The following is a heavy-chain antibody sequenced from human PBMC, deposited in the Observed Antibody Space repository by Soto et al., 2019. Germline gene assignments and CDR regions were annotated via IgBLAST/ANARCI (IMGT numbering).Heavy chain of an antibody. J-gene: IGHJ5*02. V-gene: IGHV3-23*01. D-gene: IGHD3-3*01. CDR1: GFTFSTFA. CDR2: ISGSGGST. CDR3: AKLRYYDFWSGENWFDP. Sequence: EVQLLESGGDLVQPGGSLRLSCAASGFTFSTFAMSWVRQAPGKGLEWVSFISGSGGSTSYADPVKGRFTISRDTSENMLYLQMNSLRLEDTAVYYCAKLRYYDFWSGENWFDPWGQGTLVTVSS.